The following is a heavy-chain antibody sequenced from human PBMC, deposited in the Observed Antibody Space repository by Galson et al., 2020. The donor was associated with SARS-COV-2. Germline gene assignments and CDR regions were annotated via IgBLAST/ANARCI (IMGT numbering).Heavy chain of an antibody. CDR1: GFTFSDYF. J-gene: IGHJ1*01. D-gene: IGHD2-15*01. CDR2: ISSSGSSI. CDR3: ARVGDCSGGICYGAEYFQH. Sequence: NSGGSLRLSCAASGFTFSDYFMSWVRQAPGKGLEWVSYISSSGSSINYADSVKGRFTISRDNAKNSLHLQMNSLRVEDTAVYYCARVGDCSGGICYGAEYFQHWCQGTLVTVSS. V-gene: IGHV3-11*04.